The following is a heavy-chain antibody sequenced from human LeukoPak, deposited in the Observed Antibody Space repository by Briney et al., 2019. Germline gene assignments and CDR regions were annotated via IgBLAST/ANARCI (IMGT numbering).Heavy chain of an antibody. V-gene: IGHV3-30*14. D-gene: IGHD4-17*01. Sequence: GSLRLSCAASGFTFISYPMHWVRQAPGKGLEWVAIISYAGSNKYYADSVKGRFTISRDNSKNTLYLQMNSLRVEDTALYYCASRSGGDYPYFDYWGQGTLVTVSS. CDR3: ASRSGGDYPYFDY. J-gene: IGHJ4*02. CDR1: GFTFISYP. CDR2: ISYAGSNK.